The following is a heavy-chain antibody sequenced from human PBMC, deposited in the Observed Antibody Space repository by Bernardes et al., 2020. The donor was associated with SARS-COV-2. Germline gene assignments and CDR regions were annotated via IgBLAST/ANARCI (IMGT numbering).Heavy chain of an antibody. CDR1: GFTFRNAV. CDR3: ARRSGGTPDY. J-gene: IGHJ4*02. D-gene: IGHD3-16*01. Sequence: GGPLPSSCAASGFTFRNAVMTWVRQAPGPGLAWVSAISYNGGSTDYADSVKDRFTISRDNSRNVLYLQMHSLRPEDTAIYYCARRSGGTPDYWGQGTLVTVSS. V-gene: IGHV3-23*01. CDR2: ISYNGGST.